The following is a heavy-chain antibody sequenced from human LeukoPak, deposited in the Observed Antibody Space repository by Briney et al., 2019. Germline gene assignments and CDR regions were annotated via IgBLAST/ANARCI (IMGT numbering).Heavy chain of an antibody. CDR1: GFTFSSYA. CDR2: ISGSGGST. Sequence: PGGSLRLSCAASGFTFSSYAMSWVRQAPGKGLEWVSAISGSGGSTYYADSVKGRFTISRDNSKNTLYLQMNSLRAEDTAVYYCAAPDVEYSSSSHYYYYMDVWGKGTTVTVSS. CDR3: AAPDVEYSSSSHYYYYMDV. J-gene: IGHJ6*03. V-gene: IGHV3-23*01. D-gene: IGHD6-6*01.